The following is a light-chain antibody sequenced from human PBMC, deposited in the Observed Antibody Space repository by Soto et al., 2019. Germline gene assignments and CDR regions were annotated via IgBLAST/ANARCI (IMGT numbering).Light chain of an antibody. CDR1: SSNVGDDGF. CDR3: SSYTQRYIWV. CDR2: KVS. Sequence: QSALTQPASVSGSPGQSITISCTETSSNVGDDGFVSWYQQYPGKAPKLMIYKVSNRPSGVSNRFSGSRSANTASLIISGLQAEDEADYYCSSYTQRYIWVFGGGTKLTVL. V-gene: IGLV2-14*01. J-gene: IGLJ3*02.